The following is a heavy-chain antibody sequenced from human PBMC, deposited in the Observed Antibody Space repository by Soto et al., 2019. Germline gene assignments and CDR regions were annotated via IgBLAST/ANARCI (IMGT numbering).Heavy chain of an antibody. CDR2: IYHSGST. Sequence: TLSLTCAVSGGSIRSGGYFWSWIRQPPGKGLEWIGYIYHSGSTYYNPSLKSRVTISVDRSKNQFSLKLSSVTAADTAVYYCARYSIAARRGIDYWGQGTLVTVS. V-gene: IGHV4-30-2*01. CDR3: ARYSIAARRGIDY. CDR1: GGSIRSGGYF. D-gene: IGHD6-6*01. J-gene: IGHJ4*02.